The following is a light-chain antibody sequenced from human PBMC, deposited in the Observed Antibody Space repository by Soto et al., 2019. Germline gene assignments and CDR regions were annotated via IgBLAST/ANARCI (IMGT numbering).Light chain of an antibody. CDR1: QSISSW. CDR3: QQYSSHSGT. V-gene: IGKV1-5*01. J-gene: IGKJ2*01. CDR2: DAS. Sequence: DIQMTQSPSTLSASVGDRVTITCRASQSISSWLAWYQQKPGKAPKLLIYDASSLESGVPSRFSGSGSGTEFTLTISSLQPDDFATYYCQQYSSHSGTFGQGTKLEVK.